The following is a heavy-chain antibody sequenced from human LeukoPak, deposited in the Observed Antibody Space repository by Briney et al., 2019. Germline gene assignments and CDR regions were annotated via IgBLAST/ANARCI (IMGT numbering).Heavy chain of an antibody. CDR1: GFTFSSYA. D-gene: IGHD6-13*01. CDR3: ASLLEPYSSSWYFDY. Sequence: GGSLRLSCAASGFTFSSYAMHWVRQAPGKGLEWVAVISYDGSNKYYADSVKGRFTISRDNSKNTLYLQMNSLRAEDTAVYYCASLLEPYSSSWYFDYWGQGTLVTVSS. V-gene: IGHV3-30-3*01. CDR2: ISYDGSNK. J-gene: IGHJ4*02.